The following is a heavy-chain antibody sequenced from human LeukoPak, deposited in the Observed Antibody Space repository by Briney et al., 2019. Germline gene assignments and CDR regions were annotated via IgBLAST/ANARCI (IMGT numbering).Heavy chain of an antibody. CDR1: GFTFSSYA. V-gene: IGHV3-23*01. J-gene: IGHJ6*02. CDR2: ISGSGGST. D-gene: IGHD1-14*01. CDR3: VSGIGYYYYYGMDV. Sequence: GGSLRLSCAASGFTFSSYAMSWVGQAPGKGLEWVSAISGSGGSTYYADSVKGRFTISRDNAKNSLYLQMNSLRAEDTAVYYCVSGIGYYYYYGMDVWGQGTTVTVSS.